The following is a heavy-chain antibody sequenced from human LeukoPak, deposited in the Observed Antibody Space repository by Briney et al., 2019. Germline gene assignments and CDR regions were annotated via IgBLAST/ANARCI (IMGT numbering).Heavy chain of an antibody. Sequence: SVTVSCKASGGTFSSYAISWVRQAPGQGLEWMGGIIPIFGTANYAQKFQGRVTITADESTSTAYMELSSLRSEDTAVYYCARVRRDGYNSPDYWGQGTLVTVSS. J-gene: IGHJ4*02. D-gene: IGHD5-24*01. CDR3: ARVRRDGYNSPDY. V-gene: IGHV1-69*13. CDR1: GGTFSSYA. CDR2: IIPIFGTA.